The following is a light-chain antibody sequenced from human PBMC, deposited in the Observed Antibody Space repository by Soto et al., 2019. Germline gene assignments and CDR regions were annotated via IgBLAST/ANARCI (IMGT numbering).Light chain of an antibody. CDR2: DVS. CDR3: SSYTTSSTYV. V-gene: IGLV2-14*01. Sequence: QSALTQPASVSGYPGQSITISCTGASSDVGAYNYVAWCQQHPGKGPKLLIYDVSNRPSGFSSRFSGSKSGNTASLTISGLRAEDEDDYFCSSYTTSSTYVFGTG. J-gene: IGLJ1*01. CDR1: SSDVGAYNY.